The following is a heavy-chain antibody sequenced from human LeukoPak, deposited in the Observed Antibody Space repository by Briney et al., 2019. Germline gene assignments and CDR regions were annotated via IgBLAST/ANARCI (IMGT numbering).Heavy chain of an antibody. CDR1: GFTFDDYT. Sequence: GGSLRLSCAASGFTFDDYTMHWVRQAPGKGLEWVSLISWDGGSTYYADSVKGRFTISRDNAKNSLHLQMNSLRAEDTAVYYCTRVEETATTAAIIRKYSYYYYYMDVWGKGNTVTVSS. D-gene: IGHD4-11*01. CDR2: ISWDGGST. V-gene: IGHV3-43*01. CDR3: TRVEETATTAAIIRKYSYYYYYMDV. J-gene: IGHJ6*03.